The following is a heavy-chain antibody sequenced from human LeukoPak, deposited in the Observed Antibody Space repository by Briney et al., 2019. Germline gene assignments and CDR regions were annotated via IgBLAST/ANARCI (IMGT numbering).Heavy chain of an antibody. Sequence: SETLSLTCTVSGGSISSGSYYWSWIRQPAGKGLEWIGRIYTSGSTNYNPSLKSRVTISVDTSKNQFSLKLSSVTAADTAVYYCARVSTWDVVPAALRVGYAFDIWGQGTMVTVSS. J-gene: IGHJ3*02. V-gene: IGHV4-61*02. CDR3: ARVSTWDVVPAALRVGYAFDI. D-gene: IGHD2-2*01. CDR1: GGSISSGSYY. CDR2: IYTSGST.